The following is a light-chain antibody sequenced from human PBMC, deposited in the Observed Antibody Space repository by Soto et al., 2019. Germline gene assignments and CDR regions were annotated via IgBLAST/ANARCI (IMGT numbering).Light chain of an antibody. CDR2: EVN. J-gene: IGLJ2*01. CDR3: CSYAGRSNVV. Sequence: QSALTQPASVSGSPGQSITISCTGTSGDVGTYNLVSWYQQHPGRAPKLIIFEVNKRPSGVSNRLSGSKSGNTASLAISGRQADDEADYHCCSYAGRSNVVCGGGTKVTVL. V-gene: IGLV2-23*02. CDR1: SGDVGTYNL.